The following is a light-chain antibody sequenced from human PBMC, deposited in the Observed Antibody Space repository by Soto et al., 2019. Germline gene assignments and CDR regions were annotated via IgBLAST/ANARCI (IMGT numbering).Light chain of an antibody. CDR1: SSDVGGYNY. CDR2: EVS. V-gene: IGLV2-14*01. CDR3: SSYTGSSTLGV. Sequence: QSGLTQPAYVSGSPGQSITISCTGTSSDVGGYNYVSWYQQHPGKAPKLMIYEVSNRPSGVSNRLSGSKSGNTASLTISGLQAEDEADYYCSSYTGSSTLGVFGTGTKVTVL. J-gene: IGLJ1*01.